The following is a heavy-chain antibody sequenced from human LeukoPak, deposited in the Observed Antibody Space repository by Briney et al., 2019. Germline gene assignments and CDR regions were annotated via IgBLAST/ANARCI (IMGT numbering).Heavy chain of an antibody. Sequence: GGSLRLSCAASGFTFSSYAMSWVSQAPGKGLEWVSVISGSGGSTYYADSVKGRFTISRDNSKNTLYLQMNSLRAEDTAVYYCAKGRIYDAFVIWGQGTMVTVSS. CDR3: AKGRIYDAFVI. J-gene: IGHJ3*02. D-gene: IGHD5/OR15-5a*01. V-gene: IGHV3-23*01. CDR2: ISGSGGST. CDR1: GFTFSSYA.